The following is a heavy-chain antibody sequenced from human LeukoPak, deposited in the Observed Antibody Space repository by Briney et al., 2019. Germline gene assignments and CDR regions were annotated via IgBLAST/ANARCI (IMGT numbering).Heavy chain of an antibody. J-gene: IGHJ4*02. CDR3: ARASTVVVVAATLDY. CDR1: GGTFSSYA. D-gene: IGHD2-15*01. Sequence: SVKVSCKASGGTFSSYAISWVRQAPGQGLEWMGRIIPILGIANYAQKFQGRVTITADKSTSTAYMELGSLRSEDTAVYYCARASTVVVVAATLDYWGQGTLVTVSS. CDR2: IIPILGIA. V-gene: IGHV1-69*04.